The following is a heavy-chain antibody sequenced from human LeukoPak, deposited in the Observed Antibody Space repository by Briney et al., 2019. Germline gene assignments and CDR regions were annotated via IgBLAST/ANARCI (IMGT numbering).Heavy chain of an antibody. CDR3: ARDSGSNFDY. CDR2: IYYSGST. J-gene: IGHJ4*02. Sequence: SETLSLTCTVSGGSISGYYWNWVRQPPGKGLEWIGYIYYSGSTNYNPSLKSRVTMSLDTSKNQFSLKLSSVTAADTAVNHCARDSGSNFDYWGQGTLVTVSS. CDR1: GGSISGYY. D-gene: IGHD2-15*01. V-gene: IGHV4-59*01.